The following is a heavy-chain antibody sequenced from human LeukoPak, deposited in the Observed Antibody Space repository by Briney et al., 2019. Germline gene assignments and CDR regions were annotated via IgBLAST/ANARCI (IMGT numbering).Heavy chain of an antibody. D-gene: IGHD6-6*01. CDR3: ARGVGSSPNNNWFDP. V-gene: IGHV4-39*07. CDR1: GGSISSSSYY. Sequence: SETLSLTCTVSGGSISSSSYYWGWIRQPPGKGLEWIGSIYYSGSTYYNPSLKSRVTISVDTSKNQFSLKLSSVTAADTAVYYCARGVGSSPNNNWFDPWGQGTLVTVSS. J-gene: IGHJ5*02. CDR2: IYYSGST.